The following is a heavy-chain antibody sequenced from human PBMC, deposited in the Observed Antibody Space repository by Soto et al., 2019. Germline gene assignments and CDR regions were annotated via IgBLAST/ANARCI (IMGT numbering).Heavy chain of an antibody. J-gene: IGHJ5*02. CDR3: ARGPGLLRFFNWFDP. D-gene: IGHD3-3*01. V-gene: IGHV4-34*01. Sequence: SETLSLTCAVYGGSFSGYYWSWIRQPPGKGLEWIGEINHSGSTNYNPSLKSRVTISVDTSKNQFSLKLSSVTAADTAVYYCARGPGLLRFFNWFDPWGQGTLVTVS. CDR1: GGSFSGYY. CDR2: INHSGST.